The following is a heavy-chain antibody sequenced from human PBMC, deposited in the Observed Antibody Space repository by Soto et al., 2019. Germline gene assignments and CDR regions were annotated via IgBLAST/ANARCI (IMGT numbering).Heavy chain of an antibody. D-gene: IGHD2-15*01. J-gene: IGHJ4*02. CDR2: ISGGGDRT. CDR1: GFTFTSHA. Sequence: EVQLLESGGGLVQPGGSLRLSCAASGFTFTSHALSWVRQAPGRGLERVAAISGGGDRTEFADSVKGRFAISRDNSQNRLFLQLKRLRAADPAVSYWGISGGWYLGAIFDYWGQGTLVPVSS. CDR3: GISGGWYLGAIFDY. V-gene: IGHV3-23*01.